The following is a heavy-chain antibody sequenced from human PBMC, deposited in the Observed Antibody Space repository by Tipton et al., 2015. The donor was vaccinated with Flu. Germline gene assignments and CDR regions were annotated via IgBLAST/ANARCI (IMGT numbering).Heavy chain of an antibody. Sequence: SLRLSCVASGFTFSDYVMHWVRQAPGKGLEWVAVISYDGSDKYYADSVKVRFTISRDNSNNTLYLQMNTLRPGDTAVYYCASDDDYDSSDLDFWVQGSLVTASS. V-gene: IGHV3-30*03. D-gene: IGHD3-22*01. J-gene: IGHJ4*02. CDR3: ASDDDYDSSDLDF. CDR1: GFTFSDYV. CDR2: ISYDGSDK.